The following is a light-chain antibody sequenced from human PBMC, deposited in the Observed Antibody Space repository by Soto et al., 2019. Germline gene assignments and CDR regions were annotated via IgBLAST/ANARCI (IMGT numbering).Light chain of an antibody. Sequence: EIVLTQSPATLSLSPGERATLSCRASQSVSSYLAWYQQKPGQAPRLLIYDASNRATGIPARFSGSGPGTDFTLTISSLEPEDFAVYYCQQRSNWPITFGKGTRLEIK. CDR1: QSVSSY. CDR3: QQRSNWPIT. J-gene: IGKJ5*01. V-gene: IGKV3-11*01. CDR2: DAS.